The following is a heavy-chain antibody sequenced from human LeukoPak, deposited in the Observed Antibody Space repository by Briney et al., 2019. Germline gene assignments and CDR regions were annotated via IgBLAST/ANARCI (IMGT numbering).Heavy chain of an antibody. J-gene: IGHJ5*02. CDR1: GGSISSGGYY. V-gene: IGHV4-31*03. CDR2: IYYSGST. CDR3: ARGYGSFGPHFDP. D-gene: IGHD3-10*01. Sequence: SETLSLTCTVSGGSISSGGYYWSWIRQHPGKGLEWIGYIYYSGSTYYNPSLESRVTISVDTSKNQFSLKLSSVTAADTAVYYCARGYGSFGPHFDPWGQGTLVTVSS.